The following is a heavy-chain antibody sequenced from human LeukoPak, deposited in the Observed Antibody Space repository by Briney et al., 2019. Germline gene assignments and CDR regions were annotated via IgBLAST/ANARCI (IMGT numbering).Heavy chain of an antibody. CDR3: AKYRDMITVLGLAIFDY. CDR1: GFTFSSYA. Sequence: PGGSLRLSCAASGFTFSSYAMSWVRQAPGKGLEWVSAISGSGGSTYYADSVKGRFTISRDNSKNTLYLQMNSLRAEDTAVYYCAKYRDMITVLGLAIFDYWGQGTLVTVSS. J-gene: IGHJ4*02. CDR2: ISGSGGST. V-gene: IGHV3-23*01. D-gene: IGHD3-16*01.